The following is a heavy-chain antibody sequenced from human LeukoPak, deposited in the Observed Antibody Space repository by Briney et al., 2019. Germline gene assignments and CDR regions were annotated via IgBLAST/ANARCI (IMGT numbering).Heavy chain of an antibody. J-gene: IGHJ2*01. V-gene: IGHV3-23*01. CDR3: AKEKQAGYGDYYHWYFDL. CDR1: GFTFSSYA. Sequence: AGGSLRLSCAASGFTFSSYAMSWVRQAPGKGLEWVSAISGSGGSTYYADSVKGRFTISRDNSKNTLYLQMNSLRAEDTAVYYCAKEKQAGYGDYYHWYFDLWGRGTLVTVSS. CDR2: ISGSGGST. D-gene: IGHD4-17*01.